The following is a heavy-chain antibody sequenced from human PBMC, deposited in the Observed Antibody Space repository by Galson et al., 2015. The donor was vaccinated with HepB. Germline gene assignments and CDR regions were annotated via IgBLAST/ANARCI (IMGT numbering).Heavy chain of an antibody. CDR1: GFTFSDYY. CDR2: ISSSGSTI. CDR3: ARDGSSSWHELDGVDP. V-gene: IGHV3-11*01. Sequence: SLRLSCAASGFTFSDYYMSWIRQAPGKGLEWVSYISSSGSTIYYADSVKGRFTISRDNAKNSLYLQMNSLRAEDTAVYYCARDGSSSWHELDGVDPWGQGTLVTVSS. D-gene: IGHD6-13*01. J-gene: IGHJ5*02.